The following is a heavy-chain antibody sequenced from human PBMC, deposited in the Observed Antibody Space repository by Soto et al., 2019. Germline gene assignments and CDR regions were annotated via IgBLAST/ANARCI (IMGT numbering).Heavy chain of an antibody. CDR2: IDWEDTK. CDR1: GFSLSGSGMR. V-gene: IGHV2-70*04. J-gene: IGHJ6*02. CDR3: ARAFYGMDV. Sequence: SGPTLVNATQTLTLTCTVSGFSLSGSGMRVTWIRQPPGKALEWLARIDWEDTKLYSTSLKTRLTISKDTSKNQVVLTMTNVDPADTGTYYCARAFYGMDVWGQGTTVTVSS.